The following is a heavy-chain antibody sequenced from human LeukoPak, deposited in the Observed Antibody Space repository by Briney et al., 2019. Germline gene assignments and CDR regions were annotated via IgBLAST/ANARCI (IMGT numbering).Heavy chain of an antibody. D-gene: IGHD1-7*01. J-gene: IGHJ5*02. CDR1: GGTFSSYA. Sequence: SVKVSCKASGGTFSSYAISWVRQAPGQGLEWMGGIIPIFGTANYAQKFQGRVTITTDESTSTAYMELSSLRSEDTAVYYCARGGAYRELELRTWGQGTLVTVSS. CDR2: IIPIFGTA. V-gene: IGHV1-69*05. CDR3: ARGGAYRELELRT.